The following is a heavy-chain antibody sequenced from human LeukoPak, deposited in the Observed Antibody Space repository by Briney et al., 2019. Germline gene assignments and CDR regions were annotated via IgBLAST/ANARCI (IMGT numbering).Heavy chain of an antibody. Sequence: EASVKVSCKASGFTFTSSAVQWVRQARGQRLEWIGWIVVGSGNTNYAQKSQERVTITRDMSTSTAYMELSSLRSEDTAVYYCAASYGSGTYVDYWGQGTLVTVSS. CDR1: GFTFTSSA. CDR2: IVVGSGNT. J-gene: IGHJ4*02. V-gene: IGHV1-58*01. CDR3: AASYGSGTYVDY. D-gene: IGHD3-10*01.